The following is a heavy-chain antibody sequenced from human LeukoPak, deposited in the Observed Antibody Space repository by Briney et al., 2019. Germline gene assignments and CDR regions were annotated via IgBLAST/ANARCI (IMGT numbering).Heavy chain of an antibody. Sequence: SETLSLTCAVYGGSFSGYYWSWIRLPPGKGLEWIGEINHSGSTNYNPSLKSRVTISVDTSKNQFSLKLSSVTAADTAVYYCARSPLGHFDYWGQGTLVTVSS. D-gene: IGHD1-26*01. J-gene: IGHJ4*02. CDR2: INHSGST. CDR3: ARSPLGHFDY. V-gene: IGHV4-34*01. CDR1: GGSFSGYY.